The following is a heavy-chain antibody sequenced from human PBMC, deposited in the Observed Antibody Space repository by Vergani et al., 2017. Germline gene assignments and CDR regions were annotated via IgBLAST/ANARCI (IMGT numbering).Heavy chain of an antibody. Sequence: QVQLVQSGAEVKKPGSSVKVSCKASGGTFSSYAISWVRQAPGQGLEWMGGIIPIFGTANYAQKLQGRVTMTTDTSTSTAYMELRSLRSDDTAVYYCARDIGSYGYLMPSDIWGQGTMVTVSS. CDR2: IIPIFGTA. CDR3: ARDIGSYGYLMPSDI. V-gene: IGHV1-69*06. J-gene: IGHJ3*02. D-gene: IGHD5-18*01. CDR1: GGTFSSYA.